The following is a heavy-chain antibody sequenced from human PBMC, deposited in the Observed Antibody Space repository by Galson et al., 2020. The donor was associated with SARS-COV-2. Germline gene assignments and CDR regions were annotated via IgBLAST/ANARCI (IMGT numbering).Heavy chain of an antibody. V-gene: IGHV3-21*01. J-gene: IGHJ4*02. CDR2: ISSSSSYI. CDR1: GFTFSSYA. Sequence: GESLKISCAASGFTFSSYAMHWVRQAPGKGLEWVSSISSSSSYIYYADSVKGRFTISRDNAKNSLYLQMNSLRAEDTAVYYCARVLGYYDSSGYYYFDYWGQGTLVTVSS. D-gene: IGHD3-22*01. CDR3: ARVLGYYDSSGYYYFDY.